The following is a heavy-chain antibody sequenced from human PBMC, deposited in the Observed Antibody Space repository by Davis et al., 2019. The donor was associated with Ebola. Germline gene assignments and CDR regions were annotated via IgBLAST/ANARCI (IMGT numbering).Heavy chain of an antibody. D-gene: IGHD3-10*01. J-gene: IGHJ6*02. CDR1: GGTFSSYA. CDR2: ISAYNGNT. V-gene: IGHV1-18*01. Sequence: ASVKVSCKASGGTFSSYAISWVRQAPGQGLEWMGWISAYNGNTNYAQKLQGRVTMTTDTSTSTAYMELRSLRSDDTAVYYCARDTHMVRGVISLKYYYYGMDVWGQGTTVTVSS. CDR3: ARDTHMVRGVISLKYYYYGMDV.